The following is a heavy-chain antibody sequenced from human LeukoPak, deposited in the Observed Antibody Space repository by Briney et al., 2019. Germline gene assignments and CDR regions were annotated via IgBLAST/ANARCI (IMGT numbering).Heavy chain of an antibody. V-gene: IGHV3-53*01. Sequence: GGSLRLSCAASGFTVITNDMTWVRQAPGKGLEWVSVLYSDGNTKYADSVQGRFTISRDDSKNTLYLEMNSLSPDDTAVYYCARGVEPLAANSLAYWGQGTLVTVSS. D-gene: IGHD1-14*01. CDR1: GFTVITND. J-gene: IGHJ4*02. CDR2: LYSDGNT. CDR3: ARGVEPLAANSLAY.